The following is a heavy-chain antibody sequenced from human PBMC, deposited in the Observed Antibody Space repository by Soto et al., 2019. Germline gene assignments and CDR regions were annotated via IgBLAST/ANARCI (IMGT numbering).Heavy chain of an antibody. CDR3: ARVDRGGFGELLHFDY. CDR2: IYYSGST. V-gene: IGHV4-59*01. J-gene: IGHJ4*02. CDR1: GGSISSYY. D-gene: IGHD3-10*01. Sequence: TSETLSLTCTVSGGSISSYYWSWIRQPPGKGLEWIGYIYYSGSTNYNPSLKSRVTISVDTSKNQFSLKLSSVTAADTAVYYCARVDRGGFGELLHFDYWGQGTLVTVS.